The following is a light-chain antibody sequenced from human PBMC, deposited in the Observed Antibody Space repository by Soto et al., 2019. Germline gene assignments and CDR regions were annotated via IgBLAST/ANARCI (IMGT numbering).Light chain of an antibody. CDR3: QQAHSFPLT. CDR1: QSVSSN. V-gene: IGKV3-15*01. J-gene: IGKJ4*01. Sequence: DIVMTQSPATLSVSPGERATLSCRASQSVSSNLAWYQQKPGQAPRLLIYGASTRATGIPARFSGSGSGTEFTLTISSLQSEDFATYYCQQAHSFPLTFGGGTKVEIK. CDR2: GAS.